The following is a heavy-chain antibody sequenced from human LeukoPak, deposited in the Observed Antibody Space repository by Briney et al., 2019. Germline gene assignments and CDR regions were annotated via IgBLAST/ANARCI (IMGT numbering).Heavy chain of an antibody. CDR3: ARVGTAMVLDH. Sequence: PGGSLRLSCAASGFTVSSNYMSWVRQAPGKGLEWVSVIYSGGSTYYADSVKGRFTISRDNSKNTLYLQMNSLRAEDTAVYYCARVGTAMVLDHWGQGTLVTVSS. CDR1: GFTVSSNY. V-gene: IGHV3-53*01. J-gene: IGHJ4*02. D-gene: IGHD5-18*01. CDR2: IYSGGST.